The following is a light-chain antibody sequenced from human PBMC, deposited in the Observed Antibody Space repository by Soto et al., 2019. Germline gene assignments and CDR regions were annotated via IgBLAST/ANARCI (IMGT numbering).Light chain of an antibody. CDR2: GAS. V-gene: IGKV3-11*01. CDR3: QQRSDSWT. Sequence: EIVMTQSPATLSVSPGERATLSCRASQSVSSNLAWYQQKPGQAPRLLIYGASNRATGIPARFSGSGSGTDFTLTISSLEPEDSAVYYCQQRSDSWTFGQGTKVDIK. J-gene: IGKJ1*01. CDR1: QSVSSN.